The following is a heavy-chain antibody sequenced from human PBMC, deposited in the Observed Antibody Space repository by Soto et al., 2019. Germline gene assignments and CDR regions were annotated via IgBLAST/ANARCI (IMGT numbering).Heavy chain of an antibody. CDR2: IYPGDSDT. J-gene: IGHJ6*03. D-gene: IGHD3-3*01. CDR3: ARLGRSYDFWSGHQNYYYYMDV. CDR1: GYSFTSYW. V-gene: IGHV5-51*01. Sequence: PGESLKISCKGSGYSFTSYWIGWVRQMPGKGLEWMGIIYPGDSDTRYSPSFQGQVTISADKSISTAYLQWSSLKASDTAMYYCARLGRSYDFWSGHQNYYYYMDVWGKGTTVTVSS.